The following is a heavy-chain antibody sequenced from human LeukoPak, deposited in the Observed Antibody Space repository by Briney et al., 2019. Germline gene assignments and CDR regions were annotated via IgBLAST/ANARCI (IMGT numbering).Heavy chain of an antibody. J-gene: IGHJ4*02. CDR2: IYYSGST. D-gene: IGHD3-16*02. CDR1: GGPISSNY. V-gene: IGHV4-59*01. Sequence: PSETLSLTCTVSGGPISSNYWSWIRQPPGKGLEWIGYIYYSGSTNYNPSLKSRVTISVDTSKNQFSLKVRSVTAADTAVYYCARLAHGAYVWGTNRLYFFDHWGQGTLVTVSS. CDR3: ARLAHGAYVWGTNRLYFFDH.